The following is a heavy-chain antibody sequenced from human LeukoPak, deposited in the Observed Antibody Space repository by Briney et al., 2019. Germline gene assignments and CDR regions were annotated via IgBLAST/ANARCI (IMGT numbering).Heavy chain of an antibody. J-gene: IGHJ4*02. D-gene: IGHD6-19*01. CDR3: ARVGSVGYSSGWYQGYFDY. CDR2: IIPIFGTA. CDR1: GYTFTNYD. V-gene: IGHV1-69*05. Sequence: GASVKVSCKASGYTFTNYDINWVRQAPGQGLEWMGGIIPIFGTANYAQKFQGRVTITTDESTSTAYMELSSLRSEDTAVYYCARVGSVGYSSGWYQGYFDYWGQGTLVTVSS.